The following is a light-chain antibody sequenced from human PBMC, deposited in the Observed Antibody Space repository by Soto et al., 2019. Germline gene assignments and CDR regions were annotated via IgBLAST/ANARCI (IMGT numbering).Light chain of an antibody. Sequence: ALTQPASVSGSPGQSITISCTGTSSDVGGYNYVSWYQQHPGKAPKFMIYDVSNRPSGVSNRFSGSKSGNTASLTISGLQAEDEADYYCCSYTTSNTSQIVFGTGTKSPS. CDR3: CSYTTSNTSQIV. CDR1: SSDVGGYNY. J-gene: IGLJ1*01. V-gene: IGLV2-14*01. CDR2: DVS.